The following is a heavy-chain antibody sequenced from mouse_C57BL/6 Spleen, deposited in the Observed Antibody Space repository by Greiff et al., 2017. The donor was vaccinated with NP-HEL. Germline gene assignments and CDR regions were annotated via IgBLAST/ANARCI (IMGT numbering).Heavy chain of an antibody. CDR3: ARCVTTHYYAMYY. D-gene: IGHD2-3*01. Sequence: EVQLVESGPGLAKPSQTLSLPCSVTGYSITSDYWNWIRKFPGNKLEYMGYISYSGSTYYHPSLKSRISITRDTSKNQYYLQLNSVTTEDTATYYCARCVTTHYYAMYYWGQGTSVTVSS. CDR1: GYSITSDY. CDR2: ISYSGST. V-gene: IGHV3-8*01. J-gene: IGHJ4*01.